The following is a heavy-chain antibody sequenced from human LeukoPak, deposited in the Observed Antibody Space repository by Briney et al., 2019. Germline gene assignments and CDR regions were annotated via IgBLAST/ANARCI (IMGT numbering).Heavy chain of an antibody. Sequence: AGRSLRLSCAASGFTFSSYGMHWVRQAPGKGLEWVAVISYDGSNKYYADSVKGRFTISRDNSKNTLYLQMNSLRAEDTAMYYCARGSRFDYWGQGTLVTVSS. V-gene: IGHV3-30*03. J-gene: IGHJ4*02. CDR3: ARGSRFDY. CDR2: ISYDGSNK. D-gene: IGHD3-10*01. CDR1: GFTFSSYG.